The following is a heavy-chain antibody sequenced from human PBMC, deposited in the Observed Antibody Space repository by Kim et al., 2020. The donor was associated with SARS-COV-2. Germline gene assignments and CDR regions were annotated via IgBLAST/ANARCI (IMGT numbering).Heavy chain of an antibody. D-gene: IGHD1-26*01. V-gene: IGHV1-18*04. CDR2: ISAYNGNS. CDR3: ARGPSGSLTMGFDY. CDR1: GYTFTSYG. J-gene: IGHJ4*02. Sequence: ASVKVSCKASGYTFTSYGISWVRQAPGQGLEWMGWISAYNGNSNYAQKLQGRVTMTTDTSTSTAYMELRSLRSDDTAVYYCARGPSGSLTMGFDYWGQGTLVTVSS.